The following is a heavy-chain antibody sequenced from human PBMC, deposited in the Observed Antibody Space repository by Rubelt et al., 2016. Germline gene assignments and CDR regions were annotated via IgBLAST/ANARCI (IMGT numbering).Heavy chain of an antibody. CDR1: GDSISGSSFY. J-gene: IGHJ4*02. V-gene: IGHV4-39*01. D-gene: IGHD5-18*01. CDR2: IYYSGTT. CDR3: ARGLQAVTG. Sequence: QLQLQESGSGLVKPSETLSLTCTVSGDSISGSSFYWGWIRQPPGKGLEWIGSIYYSGTTYYNPSLKSQVTISVKTSKNQIALKLNVVTAADTAVYYCARGLQAVTGWGQGALVTVSS.